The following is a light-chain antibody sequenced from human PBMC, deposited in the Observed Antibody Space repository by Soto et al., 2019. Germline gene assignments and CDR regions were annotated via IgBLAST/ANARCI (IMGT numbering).Light chain of an antibody. Sequence: IVLTQSPATLSVYHGRRATLTCRYSQSVDNRLAWYYQKPGQAPRLLXYGASTRANGIPARFIGSGSGTELTLTISSLQSEDFAVYYGQQYYSHPTLTFGEGTKVDIK. CDR2: GAS. CDR3: QQYYSHPTLT. J-gene: IGKJ4*01. CDR1: QSVDNR. V-gene: IGKV3-15*01.